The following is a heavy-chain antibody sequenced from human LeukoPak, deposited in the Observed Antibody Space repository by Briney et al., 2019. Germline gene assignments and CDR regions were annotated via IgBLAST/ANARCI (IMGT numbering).Heavy chain of an antibody. CDR3: ARTVWSGAYFDY. CDR1: GFTFSSYN. CDR2: ISTSSSTI. Sequence: PGGSLRLSCAASGFTFSSYNMNWIRQAPGKGLEWVSHISTSSSTIYYADSVKGRFTISRDNAKNSLFLQMNSLRDEDTAVYYRARTVWSGAYFDYWGLGTLVTVSS. D-gene: IGHD2-21*01. J-gene: IGHJ4*02. V-gene: IGHV3-48*02.